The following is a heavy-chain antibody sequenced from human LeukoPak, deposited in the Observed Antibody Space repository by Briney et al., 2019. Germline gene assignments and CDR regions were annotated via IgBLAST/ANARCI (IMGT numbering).Heavy chain of an antibody. Sequence: SETLSLTCTVSGGSISSYYWSWIRQPPGKGLEWIGEIYHSGSTNYNPSLKSRVTISVDKSKNQFSLKLSSVTAADTAVYYCARDRPNYYYYMDVWGKGTTVTVSS. CDR1: GGSISSYY. V-gene: IGHV4-59*12. CDR2: IYHSGST. CDR3: ARDRPNYYYYMDV. J-gene: IGHJ6*03.